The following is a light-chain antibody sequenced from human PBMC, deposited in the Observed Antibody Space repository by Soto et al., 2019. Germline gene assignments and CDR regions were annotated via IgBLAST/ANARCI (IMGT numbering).Light chain of an antibody. V-gene: IGLV2-14*03. CDR3: NSFTTTNTYV. Sequence: QSVLTQPASVSGSPGQSITISCTGASSDVGGFDHVSWYQQHPGKFPRLLIYDVSSRPSGVSDRFSGSKSGNTASLTISGLQAEDEADYYCNSFTTTNTYVFGTGTKLTVL. CDR2: DVS. J-gene: IGLJ1*01. CDR1: SSDVGGFDH.